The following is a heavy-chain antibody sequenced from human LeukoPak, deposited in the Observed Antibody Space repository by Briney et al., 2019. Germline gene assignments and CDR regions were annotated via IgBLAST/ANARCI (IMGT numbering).Heavy chain of an antibody. CDR3: ARVHRINYIVVVVAATPDDDAFDI. Sequence: ASVKVSCQTSGYTFTSYDINWVREATGQGLEWMGWMNPNSGNTGYAQKFQGRVTKTRNTSISTAYMELSSLRSEDTAVYYCARVHRINYIVVVVAATPDDDAFDIWGQGTMVTVSS. V-gene: IGHV1-8*01. CDR1: GYTFTSYD. D-gene: IGHD2-15*01. J-gene: IGHJ3*02. CDR2: MNPNSGNT.